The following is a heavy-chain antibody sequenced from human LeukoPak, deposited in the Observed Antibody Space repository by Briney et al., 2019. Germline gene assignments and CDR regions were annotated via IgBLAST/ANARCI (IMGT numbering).Heavy chain of an antibody. CDR1: GGSISSYY. J-gene: IGHJ4*02. Sequence: KPSETLSLTCTVSGGSISSYYWSWIRQPPGKGLEWIGYLSPSESTYYNPSLKSRVTISVDRSKNQFSLNLSSVTAADTAAYYCARTNGPSGSFYFDYWGQGTLVTVSS. D-gene: IGHD1-26*01. CDR3: ARTNGPSGSFYFDY. CDR2: LSPSEST. V-gene: IGHV4-4*09.